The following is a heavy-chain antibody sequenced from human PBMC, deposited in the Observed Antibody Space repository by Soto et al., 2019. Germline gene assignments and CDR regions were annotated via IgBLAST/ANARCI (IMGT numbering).Heavy chain of an antibody. Sequence: QVQLVQSGTEVKEPGASVKVSCKASGYTFTHLGINWVRQAPGQGLEWLGWIDTYNGDTNYAPKLLGSVTLTADTSTSTAYMELRSLRSDDTAVFYCARGSPQYRSSAFDYWGQGTLVTV. CDR3: ARGSPQYRSSAFDY. J-gene: IGHJ4*02. V-gene: IGHV1-18*04. CDR2: IDTYNGDT. CDR1: GYTFTHLG. D-gene: IGHD6-6*01.